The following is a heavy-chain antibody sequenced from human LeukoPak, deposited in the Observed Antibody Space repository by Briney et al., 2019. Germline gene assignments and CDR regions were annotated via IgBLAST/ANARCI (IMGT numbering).Heavy chain of an antibody. CDR2: ISYDGSNK. V-gene: IGHV3-30-3*01. Sequence: GGSLTLSCEVSGFTFDDYAMHWVRQAPGKGLEWVAVISYDGSNKYYADSVKGRFTISRDNSKNTLYLQMNSLRAEDTAVYYCARDGDYGDYNDYWGQGTLVTVSS. CDR1: GFTFDDYA. J-gene: IGHJ4*02. D-gene: IGHD4-17*01. CDR3: ARDGDYGDYNDY.